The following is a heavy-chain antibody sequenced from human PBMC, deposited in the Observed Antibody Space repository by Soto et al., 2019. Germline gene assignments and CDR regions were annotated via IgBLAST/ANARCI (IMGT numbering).Heavy chain of an antibody. V-gene: IGHV3-33*01. CDR1: GFTFSSYG. CDR3: ARDHSEAVDVDY. Sequence: QVQLVESGGGVVQPGRSLRLSCAASGFTFSSYGMHWVRQAPGKGLEWVAVIWYDGSNKYYADSVKGRFTISRDNSKNTLYLQMNSLRAEDTAVYYCARDHSEAVDVDYWGQGSLVTVSS. CDR2: IWYDGSNK. D-gene: IGHD6-19*01. J-gene: IGHJ4*02.